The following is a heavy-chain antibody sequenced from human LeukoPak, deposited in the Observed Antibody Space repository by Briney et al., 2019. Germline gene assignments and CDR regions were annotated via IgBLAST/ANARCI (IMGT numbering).Heavy chain of an antibody. V-gene: IGHV4-59*08. D-gene: IGHD3-10*01. CDR2: IYYSGST. CDR3: ARRKTAGVTMVRGAGYYYGMDV. Sequence: ASETLSLTCTVSGGSISSYYWSWIRQPPGKGLEWIGYIYYSGSTNYNPSLKSRVTISVDTSKNQFSLKLSSVTAADTAVYYCARRKTAGVTMVRGAGYYYGMDVWGQGTTVTVSS. J-gene: IGHJ6*02. CDR1: GGSISSYY.